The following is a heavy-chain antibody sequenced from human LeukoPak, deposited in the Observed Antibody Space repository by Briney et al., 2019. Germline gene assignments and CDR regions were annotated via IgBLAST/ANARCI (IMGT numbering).Heavy chain of an antibody. V-gene: IGHV1-58*01. J-gene: IGHJ5*02. CDR1: GFTFTSSV. CDR2: IVVGSGNT. CDR3: AAVRRNWNDERGGWFDP. Sequence: SVKVSCKASGFTFTSSVVQWVRQARGQGLEWIGWIVVGSGNTNYAQKIQERVTITRDMSTNTAYMELSSLRSEDTAVYYCAAVRRNWNDERGGWFDPWGQGTLVTVSS. D-gene: IGHD1-1*01.